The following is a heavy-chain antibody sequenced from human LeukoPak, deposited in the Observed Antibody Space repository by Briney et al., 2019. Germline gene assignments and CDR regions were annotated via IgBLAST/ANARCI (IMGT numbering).Heavy chain of an antibody. V-gene: IGHV3-53*05. CDR1: GFTVTNEL. J-gene: IGHJ5*02. D-gene: IGHD3-10*01. Sequence: GGSLRLSCTVSGFTVTNELMDWVRQAPGKGPEWVALINADGDAVYADSAKARFTISRGTSRNMVYLQMNSLRPEDSAVYYCTRDRAGRQAWVEFDLWGQGTLVTVSS. CDR3: TRDRAGRQAWVEFDL. CDR2: INADGDA.